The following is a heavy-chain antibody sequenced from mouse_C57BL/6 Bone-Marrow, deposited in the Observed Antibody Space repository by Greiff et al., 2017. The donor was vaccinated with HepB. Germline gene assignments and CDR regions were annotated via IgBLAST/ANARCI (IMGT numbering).Heavy chain of an antibody. CDR3: AREIYYGLYAMDY. J-gene: IGHJ4*01. V-gene: IGHV1-63*01. D-gene: IGHD2-1*01. CDR2: IYPGGGYT. Sequence: VQLQESGAELVRPGTSVKMSCKASGYTFTNYWIGWAKQRPGHGLEWIGDIYPGGGYTNYNEKFKGKATLTADKSSSTAYMQFSSLTSEDSAIYYCAREIYYGLYAMDYWGQGTSVTVSS. CDR1: GYTFTNYW.